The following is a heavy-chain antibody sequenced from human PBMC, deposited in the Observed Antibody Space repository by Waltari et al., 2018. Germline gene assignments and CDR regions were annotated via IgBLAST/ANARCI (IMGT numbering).Heavy chain of an antibody. D-gene: IGHD3-16*01. CDR1: GYSFTTYH. CDR3: ARDLSPDLAFGFDV. V-gene: IGHV1-46*01. J-gene: IGHJ3*01. CDR2: NNPDSGRR. Sequence: VQLVQSAAEVKRPGASVRVACKASGYSFTTYHLHWVRQAPGQGLEWRGINNPDSGRRSYAEKVKGRVARTRETSTTTVYMELTSLRPGDTAIYYCARDLSPDLAFGFDVWGQGTTVIVSS.